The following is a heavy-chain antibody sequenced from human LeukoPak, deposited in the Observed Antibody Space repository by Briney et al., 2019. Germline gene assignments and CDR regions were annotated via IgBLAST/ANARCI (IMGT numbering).Heavy chain of an antibody. CDR2: MYYSGSS. D-gene: IGHD6-19*01. V-gene: IGHV4-39*07. CDR3: ARAAYSSGWYIAATFDY. Sequence: SETLSLTCTVSGGSIRSPGYYWGWTRQPPGKGLEWIGSMYYSGSSFYNPSLKSRVAISVDTSKNQFSLKLSSVTAADTAVYYCARAAYSSGWYIAATFDYWGQGTLVTVSS. J-gene: IGHJ4*02. CDR1: GGSIRSPGYY.